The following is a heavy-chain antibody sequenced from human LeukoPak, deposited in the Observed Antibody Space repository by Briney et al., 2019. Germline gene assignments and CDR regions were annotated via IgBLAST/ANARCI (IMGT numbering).Heavy chain of an antibody. CDR2: IYYSGST. CDR3: ARLYCSGGSCAHFDY. Sequence: SETLSLTCTVSGGSISSSSYYWGWIRQPPGKGLEWIGSIYYSGSTYYNPSLKSRVTISVDTSKNQFSLKLSSVTAADTAVYYCARLYCSGGSCAHFDYWGQGTLVTVSS. D-gene: IGHD2-15*01. V-gene: IGHV4-39*01. CDR1: GGSISSSSYY. J-gene: IGHJ4*02.